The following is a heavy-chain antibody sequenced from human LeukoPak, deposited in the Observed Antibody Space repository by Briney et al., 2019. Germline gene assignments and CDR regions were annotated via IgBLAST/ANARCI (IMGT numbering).Heavy chain of an antibody. CDR2: IKQDGSGK. J-gene: IGHJ4*02. Sequence: GGSLRLSCAASGFTFSTYWMNWVRQAPGKGLEWVANIKQDGSGKYYVDSVKGRFTISRDNAKNSLYLQMNSLRAEDTAVYYCARDGAPDAHCSSSSCAIRWGQGTLVTVSS. V-gene: IGHV3-7*01. CDR1: GFTFSTYW. CDR3: ARDGAPDAHCSSSSCAIR. D-gene: IGHD2-2*01.